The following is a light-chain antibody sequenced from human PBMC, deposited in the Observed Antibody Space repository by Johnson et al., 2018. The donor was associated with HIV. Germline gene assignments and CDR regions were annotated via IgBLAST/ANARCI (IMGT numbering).Light chain of an antibody. CDR2: EKN. Sequence: QLVLTQPPSVSAAPGQKVTISCSGSSSNIGNNYVSWYQQLPGTAPKLLIYEKNKRPSGIPDRFSASKSGTSATLDITGLQTGDEADYYCGTWDSSLSAGVFGTGTKVTVL. CDR1: SSNIGNNY. V-gene: IGLV1-51*02. J-gene: IGLJ1*01. CDR3: GTWDSSLSAGV.